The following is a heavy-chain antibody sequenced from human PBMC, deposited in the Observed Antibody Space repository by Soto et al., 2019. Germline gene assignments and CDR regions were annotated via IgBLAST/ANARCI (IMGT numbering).Heavy chain of an antibody. CDR1: GGSITRGGYS. V-gene: IGHV4-30-2*01. J-gene: IGHJ6*02. Sequence: QLQLQESGSGLVKPSQTLFLMCDVSGGSITRGGYSWSWIRQLPGKGLEWLGYIYDNGNTYYNASLKSRVTISVDRSKNQFSLNLTSVTAADTAVYYCARWSPLYGMDVWGQGATVTVSS. CDR2: IYDNGNT. D-gene: IGHD3-3*01. CDR3: ARWSPLYGMDV.